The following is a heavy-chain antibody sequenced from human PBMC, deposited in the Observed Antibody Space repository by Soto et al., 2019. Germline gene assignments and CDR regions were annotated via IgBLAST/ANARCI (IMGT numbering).Heavy chain of an antibody. CDR3: AKGLINGRWYAED. Sequence: EVHLLESGGGLVHPGGPRSLSVGAPGSPFSTWVLPGFAKAQGKGLEWVSCITDSGTGTYYADSVKGRFTISRDNSKNTMYLQMNNLRAEDTGVYYCAKGLINGRWYAEDWGQGTLVTVSS. V-gene: IGHV3-23*01. D-gene: IGHD6-13*01. CDR2: ITDSGTGT. CDR1: GSPFSTWV. J-gene: IGHJ4*02.